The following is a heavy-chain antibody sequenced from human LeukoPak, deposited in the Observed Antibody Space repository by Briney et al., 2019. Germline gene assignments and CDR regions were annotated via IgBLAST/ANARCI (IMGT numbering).Heavy chain of an antibody. CDR2: INHSGST. J-gene: IGHJ4*02. CDR3: ARGLGYSYGFGKYYFDY. Sequence: SETLSLTCAVYGGSFSGYYWSWIRQPPGKGLEWIGEINHSGSTNYNPSLKSRVTISVDTSKNQFSLKLSSVTAADTAVYYCARGLGYSYGFGKYYFDYWAREPWSPSPQ. D-gene: IGHD5-18*01. CDR1: GGSFSGYY. V-gene: IGHV4-34*01.